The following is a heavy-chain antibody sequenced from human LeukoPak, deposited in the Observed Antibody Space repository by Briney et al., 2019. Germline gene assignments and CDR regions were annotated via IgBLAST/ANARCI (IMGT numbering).Heavy chain of an antibody. V-gene: IGHV4-30-4*01. J-gene: IGHJ4*02. CDR2: IYYSGST. CDR3: ARGGEYSSGWYGY. CDR1: GGSISRGDYY. D-gene: IGHD6-19*01. Sequence: SQTLSLTCTVSGGSISRGDYYWSLIRQPPGKGLEWIGYIYYSGSTYYNPSLKSRVTISVDTSKNQFSLKLSSVTAADTAVYYCARGGEYSSGWYGYWGQGTLVTVSS.